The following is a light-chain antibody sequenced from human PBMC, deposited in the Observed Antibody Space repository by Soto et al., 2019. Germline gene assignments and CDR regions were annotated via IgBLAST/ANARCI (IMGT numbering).Light chain of an antibody. V-gene: IGKV3-15*01. CDR3: XXXXXWPLYT. Sequence: EVVMTQSPATLSVSPGERATLSCRASQSVSRNLAWYQQRPGRAPRLLIYDASTRATNIPTRFSGSGSGTEFTLTXXXXXSEXXXXXXXXXXXXWPLYTFGQGTKLEIK. CDR1: QSVSRN. CDR2: DAS. J-gene: IGKJ2*01.